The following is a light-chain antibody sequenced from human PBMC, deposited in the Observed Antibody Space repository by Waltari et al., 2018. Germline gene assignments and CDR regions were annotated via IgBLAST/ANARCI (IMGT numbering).Light chain of an antibody. V-gene: IGLV6-57*01. Sequence: NFMLAQPHSVSESLGKTVTVSCPRSRGSIASNYVQWHQRRPGSTPTTVSYGDDQRPSGVPVRFAGSIDSSSNSASLASSGLKTEDEADYYCQSYDSNNPWVFGGGTKLTVL. CDR2: GDD. CDR1: RGSIASNY. CDR3: QSYDSNNPWV. J-gene: IGLJ3*02.